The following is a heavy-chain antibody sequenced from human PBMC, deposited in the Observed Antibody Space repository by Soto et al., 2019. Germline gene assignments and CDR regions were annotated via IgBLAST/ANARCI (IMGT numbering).Heavy chain of an antibody. CDR2: ITGSGGST. D-gene: IGHD3-3*01. V-gene: IGHV3-23*01. CDR1: GFTFSKNA. CDR3: AKDFWRWPTLALDN. Sequence: GGSLRLSCAASGFTFSKNAVSWVRQAPGKGLEWVSGITGSGGSTYYADSVKGRFTISRDNSRDTVFLHMNSLRAEDTAVYYCAKDFWRWPTLALDNWGQGTLVTVSS. J-gene: IGHJ4*02.